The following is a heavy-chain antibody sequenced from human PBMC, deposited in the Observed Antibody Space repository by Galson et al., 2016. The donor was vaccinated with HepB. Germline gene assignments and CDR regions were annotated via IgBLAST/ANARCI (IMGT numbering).Heavy chain of an antibody. V-gene: IGHV5-51*01. D-gene: IGHD2-8*01. CDR2: IYSGDSET. Sequence: QSGAEVKKSGESLEISCKGSGYSFSDYWIGWVRQMPGKGLEWMGIIYSGDSETRYSPSFQGQVTISADKSINTASLQWSSLKASDTAIYYCARLAPNSYYFDYWGQGTLVTVSS. CDR1: GYSFSDYW. J-gene: IGHJ4*02. CDR3: ARLAPNSYYFDY.